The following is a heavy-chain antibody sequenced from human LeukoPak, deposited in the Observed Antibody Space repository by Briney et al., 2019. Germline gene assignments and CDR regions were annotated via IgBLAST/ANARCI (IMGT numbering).Heavy chain of an antibody. V-gene: IGHV1-2*02. CDR3: AEGYCSGGSCSIGVY. J-gene: IGHJ4*02. CDR1: GYTFTGYY. CDR2: INPNSGGT. D-gene: IGHD2-15*01. Sequence: EASVKVSCKASGYTFTGYYMHWVRQAPGQGLEWMGWINPNSGGTNYAQKFQGRVTMTRDTSISTAYMELSRLRSDDTAVYYCAEGYCSGGSCSIGVYWGQGTLVTVSS.